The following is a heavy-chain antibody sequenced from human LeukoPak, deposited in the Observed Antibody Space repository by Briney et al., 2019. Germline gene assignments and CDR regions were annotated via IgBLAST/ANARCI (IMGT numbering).Heavy chain of an antibody. CDR2: IYYSGST. J-gene: IGHJ3*02. CDR1: GYSISSGYY. CDR3: ASYTDAFDI. D-gene: IGHD3-16*01. V-gene: IGHV4-38-2*02. Sequence: TSETLSLTCTVSGYSISSGYYWGWIRQPPGKGLEWIGSIYYSGSTYYNPSLKSRVTISVDTSKNQYSLKLTSVTAADTAVYYCASYTDAFDIWGQGTMVTVSS.